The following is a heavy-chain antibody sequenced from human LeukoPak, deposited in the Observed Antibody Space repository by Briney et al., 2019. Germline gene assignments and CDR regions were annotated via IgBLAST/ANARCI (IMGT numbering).Heavy chain of an antibody. V-gene: IGHV3-66*01. CDR2: IYSGGST. Sequence: GGSLRLSCAASGFTFSDYYMSWIRQAPGKGLEWVSVIYSGGSTYYADSVKGRFTISRDNSKNTLYLQMNSLRAEDTAVYYCATTVGYGSIMDYYYSMDVWGQGTTVTVSS. CDR1: GFTFSDYY. J-gene: IGHJ6*02. CDR3: ATTVGYGSIMDYYYSMDV. D-gene: IGHD3-10*01.